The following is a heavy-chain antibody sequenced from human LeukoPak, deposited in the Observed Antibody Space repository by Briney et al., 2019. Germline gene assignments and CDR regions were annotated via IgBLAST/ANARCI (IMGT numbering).Heavy chain of an antibody. D-gene: IGHD3-10*01. CDR3: ARVTYNGYQPFDY. Sequence: PSETLSLTCVVSGGSISTNTYYWGWIRLPPGKGLEWIGEIHHRGTTYYNPSLRSRVTISVDTSKNQFSLRLTSVTAADTAVYYCARVTYNGYQPFDYWGQGNLVTVS. CDR2: IHHRGTT. CDR1: GGSISTNTYY. V-gene: IGHV4-39*07. J-gene: IGHJ4*02.